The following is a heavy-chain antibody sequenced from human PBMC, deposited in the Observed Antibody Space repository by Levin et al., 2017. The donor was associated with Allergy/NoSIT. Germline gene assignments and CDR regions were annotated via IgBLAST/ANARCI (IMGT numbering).Heavy chain of an antibody. D-gene: IGHD3-3*01. J-gene: IGHJ3*02. Sequence: SETLSLTCTVSGASVSSGSYYWSWIRQPPGKGLEWIGYMYYSGSTKYNPSLKSRVTISVDTSKNHFSLKLSSVTAADTAVYYCATDDFWSGYQRQNDAFDSWGQGTMVTVSS. CDR2: MYYSGST. CDR3: ATDDFWSGYQRQNDAFDS. V-gene: IGHV4-61*03. CDR1: GASVSSGSYY.